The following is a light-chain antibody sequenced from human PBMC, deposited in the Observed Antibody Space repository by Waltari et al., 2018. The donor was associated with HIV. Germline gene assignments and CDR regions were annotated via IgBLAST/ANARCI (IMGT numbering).Light chain of an antibody. V-gene: IGLV1-44*01. CDR2: SNN. CDR1: RSNIGSNT. Sequence: QSVLTQPPSASGTPGQRVTTYCSGSRSNIGSNTVNCYQQLPGTAPKLLIYSNNQRPSGVADRFPGSKSGTSASLAISGLQSEDEADYYCAAWDDSLNGVVFGGGTKLTVL. J-gene: IGLJ2*01. CDR3: AAWDDSLNGVV.